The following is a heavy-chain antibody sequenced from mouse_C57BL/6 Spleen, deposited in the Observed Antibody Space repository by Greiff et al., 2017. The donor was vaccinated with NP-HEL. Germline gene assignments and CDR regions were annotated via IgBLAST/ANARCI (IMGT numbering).Heavy chain of an antibody. V-gene: IGHV1-74*01. CDR3: APCLYGSSSFAY. J-gene: IGHJ3*01. Sequence: VQLLQSGADLVKPGASVKVSCTASGYTFTSYWMPWVQQSPGQGLEWIGRIHPSDSDTNYNQKFKGTATLTVDKSSSTAYMQLSSLTSEDSAVYYCAPCLYGSSSFAYWGQGTLVTVSA. CDR1: GYTFTSYW. CDR2: IHPSDSDT. D-gene: IGHD1-1*01.